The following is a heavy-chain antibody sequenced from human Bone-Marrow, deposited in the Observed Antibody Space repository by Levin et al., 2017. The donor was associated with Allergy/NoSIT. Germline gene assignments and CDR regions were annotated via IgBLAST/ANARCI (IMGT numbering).Heavy chain of an antibody. D-gene: IGHD6-13*01. CDR1: GFTFSTYY. Sequence: SCAASGFTFSTYYMNWLRQAPGKGLEWVSYISSSSSTIYYADSVKGRFTISRDNAKNSLYLQMNSLRAEDTAVYYCARDSGSSSWYYFDYWGQGTLVTVSS. CDR3: ARDSGSSSWYYFDY. V-gene: IGHV3-48*01. CDR2: ISSSSSTI. J-gene: IGHJ4*02.